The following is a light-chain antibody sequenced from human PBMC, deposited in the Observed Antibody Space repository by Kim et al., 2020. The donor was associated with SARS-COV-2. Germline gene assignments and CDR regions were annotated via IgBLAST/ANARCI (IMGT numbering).Light chain of an antibody. Sequence: SYELTQPPSVSVSPGQTASITCSGDKLGDKYACWYQQKPGQCPVLVIYQDSKRPSGIPERFSGSNSGNTATLTISGTQAMDEADDYCQAWDSRSGVFGGG. CDR1: KLGDKY. CDR3: QAWDSRSGV. V-gene: IGLV3-1*01. CDR2: QDS. J-gene: IGLJ2*01.